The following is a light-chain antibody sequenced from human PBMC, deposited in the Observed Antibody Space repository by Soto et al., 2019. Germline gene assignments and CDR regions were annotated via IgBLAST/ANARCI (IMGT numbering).Light chain of an antibody. V-gene: IGKV1-39*01. J-gene: IGKJ2*01. CDR3: QQSFNTPYT. CDR2: GAS. Sequence: DIQMTQSPSSLSASVGDRVTITCRASQSVRSYLNWYQQKPGKAPKVLMYGASTLQSGVPSRFSGSGSGTDFTLTISSLQPEDFATYYCQQSFNTPYTFGHGTKLEIK. CDR1: QSVRSY.